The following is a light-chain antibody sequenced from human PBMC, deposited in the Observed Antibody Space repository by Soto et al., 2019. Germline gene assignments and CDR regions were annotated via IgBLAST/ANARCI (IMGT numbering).Light chain of an antibody. CDR2: DVS. J-gene: IGKJ4*01. Sequence: AILVAQSPASLSASVGDRVTITCRASQGIRGDLAWYQQKPGKAPRLLIFDVSTLETGIPSRFSGSGSGTEFTLTISSLQSEDFGAYYCQQYSTWPLTFGDGTKLEIK. CDR1: QGIRGD. V-gene: IGKV1-13*02. CDR3: QQYSTWPLT.